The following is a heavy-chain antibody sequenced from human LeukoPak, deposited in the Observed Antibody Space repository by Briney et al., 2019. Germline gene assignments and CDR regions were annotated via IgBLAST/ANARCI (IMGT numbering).Heavy chain of an antibody. D-gene: IGHD2-15*01. CDR1: GYSFPIYW. Sequence: GESLKISCKGSGYSFPIYWIAWVRQMPGKGLEWMGVTYPGDSDTRYSPSFSGQVTISADKSLSTAYLQWSSLKASDTAMYFCARRGFCSGGSCHSAPFDYWGQGTLVIVSS. CDR2: TYPGDSDT. J-gene: IGHJ4*02. CDR3: ARRGFCSGGSCHSAPFDY. V-gene: IGHV5-51*01.